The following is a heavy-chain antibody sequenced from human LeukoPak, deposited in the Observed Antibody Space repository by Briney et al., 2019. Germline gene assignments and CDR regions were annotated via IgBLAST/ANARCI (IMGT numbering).Heavy chain of an antibody. V-gene: IGHV3-23*01. D-gene: IGHD3-10*01. J-gene: IGHJ6*03. CDR1: GFTFSDYY. CDR3: AKSSVTYYYGSGSYYQPYYYYYMDV. Sequence: QSGGSLRLSCAASGFTFSDYYMSWIRQAPGKGLEWVSGISGSDGSTYHADSVKGRFTISRDNSKNTLYLQMNSLRAEDTAVYYCAKSSVTYYYGSGSYYQPYYYYYMDVWGKGTTVTISS. CDR2: ISGSDGST.